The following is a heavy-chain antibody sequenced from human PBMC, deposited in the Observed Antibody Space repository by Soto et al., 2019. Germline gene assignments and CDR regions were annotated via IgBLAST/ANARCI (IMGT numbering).Heavy chain of an antibody. V-gene: IGHV1-3*01. CDR2: INAGNGKT. CDR3: AGDRRDIVVGPAAIGNRAADSVLYYYGLDV. D-gene: IGHD2-2*01. CDR1: GYTFTSYA. Sequence: QVQLVQSGAEVKKPGASVKVSCKASGYTFTSYAMYWVRQAPGQNLEWMGWINAGNGKTKYSQRFQGRATITRDTSASTTYMELSSLRSEDTAVYYCAGDRRDIVVGPAAIGNRAADSVLYYYGLDVWGQGTTVTVSS. J-gene: IGHJ6*02.